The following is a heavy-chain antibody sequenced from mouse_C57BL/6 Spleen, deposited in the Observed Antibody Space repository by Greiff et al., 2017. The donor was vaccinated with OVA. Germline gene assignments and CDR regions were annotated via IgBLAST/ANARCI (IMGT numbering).Heavy chain of an antibody. CDR1: GYSFTSYY. CDR3: ARGGDGYFDV. CDR2: IYPGSGNT. D-gene: IGHD3-3*01. V-gene: IGHV1-66*01. J-gene: IGHJ1*03. Sequence: VQLQQSGPELVKPGASVKISCKASGYSFTSYYIHWVKQRPGQGLEWIGWIYPGSGNTKYNEKFKGKATLTADTYSSTAYMQLSSLTSEDSAVYYCARGGDGYFDVWGTGTTVTVSS.